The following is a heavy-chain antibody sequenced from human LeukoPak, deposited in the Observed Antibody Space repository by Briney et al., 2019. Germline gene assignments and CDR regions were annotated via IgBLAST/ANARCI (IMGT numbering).Heavy chain of an antibody. CDR2: INSDGSST. J-gene: IGHJ4*02. Sequence: GGSLRLSCAASGFTFNRYNMNWVRQAPGKGLVWVSRINSDGSSTSYADSVKGRFTISRDNAKNTLYLQMNSLRAEDTAVYYCARVRGDYGDYWTLYYFDYWGQGTLVTVSS. CDR3: ARVRGDYGDYWTLYYFDY. V-gene: IGHV3-74*01. D-gene: IGHD4-17*01. CDR1: GFTFNRYN.